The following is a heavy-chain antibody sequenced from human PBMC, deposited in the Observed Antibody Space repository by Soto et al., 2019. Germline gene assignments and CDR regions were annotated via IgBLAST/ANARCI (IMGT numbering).Heavy chain of an antibody. Sequence: SETLSLTCTVSGGSISSSSYYWGWIRQPPGKGLEWIGNVYYGGSTYYNPSLKSRVTISVETSKSQFSLKLSSVTAADTAVYYCARAYVEMATMWFLYWGQGTLVTVSS. J-gene: IGHJ4*02. CDR1: GGSISSSSYY. CDR3: ARAYVEMATMWFLY. V-gene: IGHV4-39*07. D-gene: IGHD5-12*01. CDR2: VYYGGST.